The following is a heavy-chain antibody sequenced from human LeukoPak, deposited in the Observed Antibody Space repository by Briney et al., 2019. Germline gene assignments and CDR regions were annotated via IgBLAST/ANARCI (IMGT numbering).Heavy chain of an antibody. Sequence: SETLSLTCTVSGGSISNNQYYWAWIRQPPGKGLEWIGNIYNTWSTYYDPSLKSRVTISVDTSKNQFYLKLSSVTAADTAVYYCARQRGDYYDSSGSFDYWGQGTLVTVSS. CDR3: ARQRGDYYDSSGSFDY. CDR1: GGSISNNQYY. J-gene: IGHJ4*02. CDR2: IYNTWST. D-gene: IGHD3-22*01. V-gene: IGHV4-39*01.